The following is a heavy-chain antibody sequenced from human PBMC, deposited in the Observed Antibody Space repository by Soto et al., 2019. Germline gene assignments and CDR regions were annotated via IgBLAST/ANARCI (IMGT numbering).Heavy chain of an antibody. D-gene: IGHD3-3*01. V-gene: IGHV1-2*02. Sequence: GASVKVSCKASGYTFTGYFMHWVRQAPGQGLEWMGWINTNSGATKYAHKFQGRVTMTRATSISTAYMELSGLTSDDTAVYFCARGGGTILAPLPWGQGTLVTVSS. CDR2: INTNSGAT. CDR1: GYTFTGYF. J-gene: IGHJ5*02. CDR3: ARGGGTILAPLP.